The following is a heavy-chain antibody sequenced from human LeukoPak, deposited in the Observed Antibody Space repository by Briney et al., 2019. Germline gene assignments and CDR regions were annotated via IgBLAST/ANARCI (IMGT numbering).Heavy chain of an antibody. D-gene: IGHD3/OR15-3a*01. CDR1: GYTFISYY. Sequence: GASVKVSCKASGYTFISYYIHWVRQAPGQGLEWMGIINPSDGSTSYAQKFQGRVTMTRDTSTSTVYMELSSLRSEDTAVYYCARVPGTGYYDYWGQGTLVTVSS. J-gene: IGHJ4*02. CDR3: ARVPGTGYYDY. V-gene: IGHV1-46*01. CDR2: INPSDGST.